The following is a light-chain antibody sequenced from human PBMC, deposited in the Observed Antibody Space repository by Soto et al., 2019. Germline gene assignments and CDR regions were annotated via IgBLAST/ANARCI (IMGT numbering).Light chain of an antibody. CDR3: QQYGSSPIT. CDR2: DAS. Sequence: EIVLTQSPATLSLSPGERATLSCRASQTITTELAWYQQKPGQPPRLLIYDASNRATGIPARFSGSGSGTDFTLTISSLEPDDFVVYYCQQYGSSPITFGQGTRLEIK. V-gene: IGKV3-11*01. J-gene: IGKJ5*01. CDR1: QTITTE.